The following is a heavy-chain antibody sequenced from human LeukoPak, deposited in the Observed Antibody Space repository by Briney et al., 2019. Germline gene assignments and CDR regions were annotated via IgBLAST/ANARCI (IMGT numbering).Heavy chain of an antibody. CDR2: INWNGGST. D-gene: IGHD6-19*01. Sequence: GGSLRLSCTVSGFTVTSNSMSWVRQAPGKGLEWVSGINWNGGSTGYADSVKGRFTISRDNAKNSLYLQMNSLRAEDTALYYCARGDFGYSSGWYGDYWGQGTLVTVSS. V-gene: IGHV3-20*04. CDR3: ARGDFGYSSGWYGDY. CDR1: GFTVTSNS. J-gene: IGHJ4*02.